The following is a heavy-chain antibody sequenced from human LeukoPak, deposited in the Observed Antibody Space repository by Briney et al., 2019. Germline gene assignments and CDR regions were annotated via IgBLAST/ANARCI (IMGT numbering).Heavy chain of an antibody. CDR1: GFTFSAYW. CDR3: ACTSRPIDA. D-gene: IGHD2-2*01. V-gene: IGHV3-74*01. Sequence: GGSLRRSCAASGFTFSAYWMHWVRQAPGKGLVWVSRIKGDGSGASYADSVKGRFTISRDNAKNTLYLEMKSLRAEDTAVYYCACTSRPIDAWGQGTLVTVSS. CDR2: IKGDGSGA. J-gene: IGHJ5*02.